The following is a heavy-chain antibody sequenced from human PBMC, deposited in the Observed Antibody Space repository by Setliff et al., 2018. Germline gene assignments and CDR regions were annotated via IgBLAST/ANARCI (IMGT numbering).Heavy chain of an antibody. D-gene: IGHD4-17*01. V-gene: IGHV4-38-2*02. CDR1: GDSMSFSY. Sequence: SETLSLTCTVSGDSMSFSYWGWIRQPPGKGLEWIGSISHSGSTYYNPSLRSRVTISLDTSKNQFSPKLTSVTAADTAVYYCAGGRRYDYGWDFDYWGQGTLVTVSS. CDR2: ISHSGST. CDR3: AGGRRYDYGWDFDY. J-gene: IGHJ4*02.